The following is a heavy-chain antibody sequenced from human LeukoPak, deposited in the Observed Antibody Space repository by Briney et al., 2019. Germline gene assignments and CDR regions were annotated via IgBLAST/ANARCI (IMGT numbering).Heavy chain of an antibody. CDR1: GGSIRTFY. Sequence: PSETLSLTCTVSGGSIRTFYWSWIRQPPGKGLEWIGTIYYSGSTYYNPSLKSRVTISADTSKNQFSLKLSSVTAADTAVYYCARTRGYSGYVDAFDIWGQGTMVTVFS. CDR2: IYYSGST. V-gene: IGHV4-59*04. J-gene: IGHJ3*02. CDR3: ARTRGYSGYVDAFDI. D-gene: IGHD5-12*01.